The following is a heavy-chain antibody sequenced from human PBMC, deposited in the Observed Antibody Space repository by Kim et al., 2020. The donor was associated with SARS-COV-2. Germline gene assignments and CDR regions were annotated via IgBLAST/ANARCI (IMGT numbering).Heavy chain of an antibody. CDR3: AIHPSSSWPDYYFDY. CDR2: INPNSGGT. V-gene: IGHV1-2*02. CDR1: GYTFTGYY. D-gene: IGHD6-13*01. J-gene: IGHJ4*02. Sequence: ASVKVSCKASGYTFTGYYMHWVRQAPGQGLEWMGWINPNSGGTNYAQKFQGRVTMTRDTSISTAYMELSRLRSDDTAVYYCAIHPSSSWPDYYFDYWGQGTLVTVSS.